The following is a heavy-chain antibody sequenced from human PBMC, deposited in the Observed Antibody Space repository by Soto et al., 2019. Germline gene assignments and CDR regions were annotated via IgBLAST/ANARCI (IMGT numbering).Heavy chain of an antibody. CDR3: AHRRHYCSGASCYVWFDP. CDR1: GLSLTTSGVG. CDR2: IYWNDDK. J-gene: IGHJ5*02. V-gene: IGHV2-5*01. Sequence: SGPTLVNPTQPLTLTCTFSGLSLTTSGVGVGWIRQPPGKALEWLALIYWNDDKYYSPSLKSRLTITKDTSKNQVVLTVTNMDPVDTATYYCAHRRHYCSGASCYVWFDPWGQGTLVTVSS. D-gene: IGHD2-15*01.